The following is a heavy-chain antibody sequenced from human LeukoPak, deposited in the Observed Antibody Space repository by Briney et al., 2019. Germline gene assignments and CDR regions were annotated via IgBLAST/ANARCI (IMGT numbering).Heavy chain of an antibody. V-gene: IGHV3-13*01. CDR3: ARGALSPLFVDYGDYLDAFDI. Sequence: PGGSLRLSCAASGFTFDDYAMHWVRQATGKGLEWVSAIGTAGDTYYPGSVKGRFTISRENAKNSLYLQMNSLRAGDTAVYYCARGALSPLFVDYGDYLDAFDIWGQGTMVTVSS. CDR2: IGTAGDT. CDR1: GFTFDDYA. D-gene: IGHD4-17*01. J-gene: IGHJ3*02.